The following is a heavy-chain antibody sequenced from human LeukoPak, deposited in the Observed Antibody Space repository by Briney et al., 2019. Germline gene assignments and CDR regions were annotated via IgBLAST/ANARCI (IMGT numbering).Heavy chain of an antibody. Sequence: PGGPLRLSCAASGFTFSSYSMNWVRQAPGKGLEWVSSISSSSSYIYYADSVKGRFTISRDNAKNSLYLQMNSLRAEDTAVYYCARGPWAIRRSGEYFQHWGQGTLVTVSS. CDR3: ARGPWAIRRSGEYFQH. J-gene: IGHJ1*01. D-gene: IGHD2-2*02. V-gene: IGHV3-21*01. CDR2: ISSSSSYI. CDR1: GFTFSSYS.